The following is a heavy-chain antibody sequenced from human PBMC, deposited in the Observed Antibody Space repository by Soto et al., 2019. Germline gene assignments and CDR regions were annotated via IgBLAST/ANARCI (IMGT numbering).Heavy chain of an antibody. CDR2: IWYDGTNK. CDR1: GFTFSNYG. CDR3: ARGLHSLFDY. D-gene: IGHD2-21*01. J-gene: IGHJ4*02. Sequence: QVQLVESGGGVVQPGGSLRLSCAASGFTFSNYGMHWVRQAPGKGLEWVAVIWYDGTNKYYADSVKGRFTISRDNSNNTLYVQMTSLRAEDTDVYYCARGLHSLFDYWGQGTLVTVSS. V-gene: IGHV3-33*01.